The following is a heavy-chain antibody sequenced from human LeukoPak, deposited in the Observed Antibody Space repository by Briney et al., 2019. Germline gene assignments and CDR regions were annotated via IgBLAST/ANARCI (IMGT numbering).Heavy chain of an antibody. CDR2: IKSKTDGGTT. Sequence: GGSLRLSCAVSGITLSNYGMSWVHQAPGKGLEWVGRIKSKTDGGTTDYAAPVKGRFTISRDDSKNTLYLQMNSLKTEDTAVYYCSTGFSGFDSWGQGTLVTVSS. V-gene: IGHV3-15*01. D-gene: IGHD6-19*01. CDR1: GITLSNYG. J-gene: IGHJ4*02. CDR3: STGFSGFDS.